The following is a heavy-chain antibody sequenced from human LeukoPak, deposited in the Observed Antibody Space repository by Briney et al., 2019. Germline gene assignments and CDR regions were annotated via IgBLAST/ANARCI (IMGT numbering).Heavy chain of an antibody. CDR3: VRAQNGNHGLFDY. J-gene: IGHJ4*02. CDR2: ISWNSGSI. D-gene: IGHD1-14*01. V-gene: IGHV3-9*01. CDR1: GFTFDDYA. Sequence: PGRSLRLSCAASGFTFDDYAMHWVRQAPGKGLEWVSGISWNSGSIGYADSVKGRFTISRDNAKNTVSLQMNGLRAEDSAVYFCVRAQNGNHGLFDYWGQGTLVTVSS.